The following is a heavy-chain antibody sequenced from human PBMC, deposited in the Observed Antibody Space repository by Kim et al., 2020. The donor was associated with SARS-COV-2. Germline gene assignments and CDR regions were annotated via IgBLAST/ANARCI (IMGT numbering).Heavy chain of an antibody. CDR2: ISAYNGNT. V-gene: IGHV1-18*01. J-gene: IGHJ6*02. CDR3: ARDLGSSWGNDPLDDYYYYGMHV. D-gene: IGHD6-13*01. Sequence: ASVKVSCKASGYTFTSYGISWVRQAPGQGLEWMGWISAYNGNTNYAQKLQGRVTMTTDTSTSTAYMELRSLRSDDTAVYYCARDLGSSWGNDPLDDYYYYGMHVWGQGTTVTLSS. CDR1: GYTFTSYG.